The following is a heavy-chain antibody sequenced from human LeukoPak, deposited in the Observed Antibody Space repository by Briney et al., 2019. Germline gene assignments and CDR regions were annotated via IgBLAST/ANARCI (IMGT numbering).Heavy chain of an antibody. D-gene: IGHD3-3*01. V-gene: IGHV3-30-3*01. Sequence: GGSLRLSCGVSGFTFRSCRMHWVRQAPGKGLEWVAVISNDGSSQFYGDSVKGRFTISRDNSKNTLYLQMNDLRAEDTAVCYCARPQISGAIMSFLIDSWGQGTLVTVSS. CDR1: GFTFRSCR. CDR3: ARPQISGAIMSFLIDS. J-gene: IGHJ4*02. CDR2: ISNDGSSQ.